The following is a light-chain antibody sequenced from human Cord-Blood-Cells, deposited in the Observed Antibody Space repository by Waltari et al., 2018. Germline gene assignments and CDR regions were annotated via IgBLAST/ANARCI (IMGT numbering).Light chain of an antibody. Sequence: DIVLTHSPATLSLSPGVRAPLSCRASPSVRSYLTWYQQKPGQAPRLRIYDASNRATGIPARVSGSGSGKDFTLTISSLEPEDAAVYDCQQRSNGPLNFGGGTKVEIK. J-gene: IGKJ4*01. CDR1: PSVRSY. CDR3: QQRSNGPLN. V-gene: IGKV3-11*01. CDR2: DAS.